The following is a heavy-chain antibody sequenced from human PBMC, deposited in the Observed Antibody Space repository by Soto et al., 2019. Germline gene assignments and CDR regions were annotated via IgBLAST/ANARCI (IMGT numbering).Heavy chain of an antibody. V-gene: IGHV4-59*01. Sequence: SETLSLTCTVSGGSISSYYWSWIRQPPGEGLEWIGYIFYTGNTNYNPSLKSRVTISVDTSKNQFSLKLRSVTAADTAVYYCASNSHAVCWSGVWGQGTLVTVSS. D-gene: IGHD3-3*01. CDR1: GGSISSYY. CDR2: IFYTGNT. J-gene: IGHJ4*02. CDR3: ASNSHAVCWSGV.